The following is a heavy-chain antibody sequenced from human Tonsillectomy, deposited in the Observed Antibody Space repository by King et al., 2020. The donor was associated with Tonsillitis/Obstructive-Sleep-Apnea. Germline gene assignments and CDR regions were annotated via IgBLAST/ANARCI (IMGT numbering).Heavy chain of an antibody. Sequence: VQLVESGGGLVKPGGSLRLSCAASGFTFSSYSMNWVRQAPGKGPEWVSSISSSSSYIYYADSVMGRFTISRDNAKNSLYLQMNSLRAEDTAVYYCARIGYDFWSGFDDDAFDIWGQGTMVTVSS. J-gene: IGHJ3*02. V-gene: IGHV3-21*01. CDR2: ISSSSSYI. CDR1: GFTFSSYS. D-gene: IGHD3-3*01. CDR3: ARIGYDFWSGFDDDAFDI.